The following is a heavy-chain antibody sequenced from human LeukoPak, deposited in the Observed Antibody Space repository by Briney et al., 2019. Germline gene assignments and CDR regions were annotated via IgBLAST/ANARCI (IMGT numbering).Heavy chain of an antibody. CDR3: ARRVSAYYDILTGYYKGGFDY. V-gene: IGHV4-34*01. J-gene: IGHJ4*02. CDR2: INHSGST. D-gene: IGHD3-9*01. CDR1: GGSFSGYY. Sequence: PSETLSLTCAVYGGSFSGYYWSWIRQPPGKGLEWIGEINHSGSTNYNPYLKSRVTISVDTSKNQFSLKLSSVTAADTAVYYCARRVSAYYDILTGYYKGGFDYWGQGTLVTVSS.